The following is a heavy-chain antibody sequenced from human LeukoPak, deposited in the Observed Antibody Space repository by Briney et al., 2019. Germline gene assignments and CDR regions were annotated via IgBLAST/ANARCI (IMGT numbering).Heavy chain of an antibody. J-gene: IGHJ4*02. CDR1: GFTFSSYG. Sequence: PGGSLRLSCAASGFTFSSYGMHWVRQAPGKGLEWVAFIRYDGSNKYYADSVKGRFTISRDNSKNTLYLQMNSLRAEDTAVYYCARDDSTTTKNDYWGQGTLVTVSS. V-gene: IGHV3-30*02. CDR3: ARDDSTTTKNDY. CDR2: IRYDGSNK. D-gene: IGHD2/OR15-2a*01.